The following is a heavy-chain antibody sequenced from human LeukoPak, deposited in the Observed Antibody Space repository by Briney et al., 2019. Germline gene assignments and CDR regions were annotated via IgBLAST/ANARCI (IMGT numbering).Heavy chain of an antibody. CDR2: INRSGST. J-gene: IGHJ5*02. D-gene: IGHD3-22*01. CDR3: ARRQYYYDSSGYKLPNNWFDP. CDR1: GGSFSGYY. Sequence: NPSETLSLTCAVYGGSFSGYYWSWIRQPPGKGLEWIGEINRSGSTNYNPSLKSRVTISVDTSKNQFSLKLSSVTAADTAVYYCARRQYYYDSSGYKLPNNWFDPWGQGTLVTVSS. V-gene: IGHV4-34*01.